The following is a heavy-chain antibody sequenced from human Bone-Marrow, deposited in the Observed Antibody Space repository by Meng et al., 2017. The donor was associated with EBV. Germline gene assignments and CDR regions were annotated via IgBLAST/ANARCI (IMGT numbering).Heavy chain of an antibody. Sequence: QVQRGRSGAEVKRPGASVKVSCKASGYTFTGYYMHWVRQAPGQGLEWMGRINPNSGGTNYAQKFQGRVTMTRDTSISTAYMELSRLRSDDTAVYYCARRVTMVRGVITNWFDPWGQGTLVTVSS. V-gene: IGHV1-2*06. D-gene: IGHD3-10*01. CDR3: ARRVTMVRGVITNWFDP. J-gene: IGHJ5*02. CDR2: INPNSGGT. CDR1: GYTFTGYY.